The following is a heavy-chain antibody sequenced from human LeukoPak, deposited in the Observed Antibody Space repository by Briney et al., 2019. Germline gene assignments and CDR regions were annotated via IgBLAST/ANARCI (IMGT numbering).Heavy chain of an antibody. CDR2: IYTSGST. J-gene: IGHJ5*02. CDR1: GVSISSYY. V-gene: IGHV4-4*07. CDR3: ARGGSTWYENWFDP. D-gene: IGHD6-13*01. Sequence: SETLSLTCTVSGVSISSYYWSWIRQPAGKGLEWIGRIYTSGSTNYNPSLKSRVTMSVDTSKNQFSLKLSSVTAADTAVYYCARGGSTWYENWFDPWGQGTLVSVSS.